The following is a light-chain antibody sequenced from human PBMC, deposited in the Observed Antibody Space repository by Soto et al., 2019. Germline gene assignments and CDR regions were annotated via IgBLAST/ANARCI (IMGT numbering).Light chain of an antibody. Sequence: DIHRTHSPSTLSASVGDRVTITCRASQSISSWLAWYQQKPGKAPKLLIYDASSLESGVPSRFSGSGSGTEFTLTISSLQPDDFATYYCQQYNSYSGTFGQGTKVDI. CDR3: QQYNSYSGT. CDR1: QSISSW. V-gene: IGKV1-5*01. CDR2: DAS. J-gene: IGKJ1*01.